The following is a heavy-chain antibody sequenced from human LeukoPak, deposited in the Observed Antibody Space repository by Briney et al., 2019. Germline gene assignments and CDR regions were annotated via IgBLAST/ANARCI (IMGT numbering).Heavy chain of an antibody. D-gene: IGHD3-3*01. V-gene: IGHV1-18*01. CDR3: ARGPLWSGYYISSWYTYYFDY. CDR2: ISAYNGNT. CDR1: GYTFTSYG. J-gene: IGHJ4*02. Sequence: GASVKVSCKASGYTFTSYGISWVRQAPGQGLEWMGWISAYNGNTNYAQKLQGRVTMTTDTSTRTDYMELRSLRSDDTAVYYCARGPLWSGYYISSWYTYYFDYWGQGTLVTVSS.